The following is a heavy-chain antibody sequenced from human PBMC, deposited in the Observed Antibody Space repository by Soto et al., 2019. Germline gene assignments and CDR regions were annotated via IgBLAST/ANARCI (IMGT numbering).Heavy chain of an antibody. J-gene: IGHJ4*02. Sequence: QVQLVQSGAEVKKPGSSVKVSCKASGGTFSSYTISWVRQAPGQGLEWMGRIIPILGIANYAQKFQGRVTITADKSTSTAYMELSSLRSEGTAVYYCARGTTVITSNWDYWGQGTLVTVSS. D-gene: IGHD4-4*01. V-gene: IGHV1-69*02. CDR1: GGTFSSYT. CDR2: IIPILGIA. CDR3: ARGTTVITSNWDY.